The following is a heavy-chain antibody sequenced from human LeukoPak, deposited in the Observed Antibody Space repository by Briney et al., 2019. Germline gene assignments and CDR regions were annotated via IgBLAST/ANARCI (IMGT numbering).Heavy chain of an antibody. Sequence: SETLSLNCTVSGGSISSYYWSWIRQPPGKGLEWIGYIYYGGSTNYNPSLKSRVTISVDTSKNQFSLKLSSVTAADTAVYYCARVHVGYYFESGGINCLDPWGQGTLVTVSS. CDR1: GGSISSYY. CDR2: IYYGGST. CDR3: ARVHVGYYFESGGINCLDP. J-gene: IGHJ5*02. D-gene: IGHD3-22*01. V-gene: IGHV4-59*01.